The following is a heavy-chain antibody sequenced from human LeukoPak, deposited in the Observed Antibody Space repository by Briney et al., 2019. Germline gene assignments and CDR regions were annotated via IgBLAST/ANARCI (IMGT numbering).Heavy chain of an antibody. CDR1: GASVGSGAYY. Sequence: SDPLSLTCTVSGASVGSGAYYWTWIRQPAGKGLEWIGRIYTGRNTNYNPSLKGRVTISLDTSKSQFSLYLTSGTDADTAVYYCAADPDIKAAFDVWGQGTMVTVSS. CDR2: IYTGRNT. CDR3: AADPDIKAAFDV. J-gene: IGHJ3*01. V-gene: IGHV4-61*02.